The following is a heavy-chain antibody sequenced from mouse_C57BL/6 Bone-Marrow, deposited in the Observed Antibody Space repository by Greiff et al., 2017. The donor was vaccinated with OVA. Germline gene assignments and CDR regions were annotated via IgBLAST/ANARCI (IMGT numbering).Heavy chain of an antibody. D-gene: IGHD2-4*01. Sequence: EVKVEESGGGLVQPGGSMKLSCAASGFTFSDAWMDWVRQSPEKGLEWVAEIRNKANNHATYYAESVKGRFTISRDDSKSSVYLQMNSLRAEDTGIYYCTRGDDSPSRYWYFDVWGTGTTVTVSS. CDR2: IRNKANNHAT. J-gene: IGHJ1*03. CDR1: GFTFSDAW. V-gene: IGHV6-6*01. CDR3: TRGDDSPSRYWYFDV.